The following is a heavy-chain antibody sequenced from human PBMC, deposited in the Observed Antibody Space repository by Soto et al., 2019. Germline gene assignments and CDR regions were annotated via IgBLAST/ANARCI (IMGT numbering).Heavy chain of an antibody. CDR2: ISYDGSNK. CDR1: GFTFSSYG. D-gene: IGHD6-13*01. CDR3: AKEGYSSSIVFYYYYGMDV. V-gene: IGHV3-30*18. Sequence: PGGSLRLSCAASGFTFSSYGMHWVRQAPGKGLEWVAVISYDGSNKYYADSVKGRFTISRDNSKNTLYLQMNSLRAEDTAVYYYAKEGYSSSIVFYYYYGMDVWGQGTTVTVSS. J-gene: IGHJ6*02.